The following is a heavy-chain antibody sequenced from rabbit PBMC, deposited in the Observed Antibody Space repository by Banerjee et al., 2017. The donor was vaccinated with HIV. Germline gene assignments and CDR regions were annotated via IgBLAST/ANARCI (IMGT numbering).Heavy chain of an antibody. D-gene: IGHD1-1*01. CDR2: IYAGSLGST. J-gene: IGHJ4*01. CDR1: GFSFSSSYY. Sequence: QSLEESGGDLVKPGASLTITCTASGFSFSSSYYMCWVRQAPGKGLEWIACIYAGSLGSTYYASWAKGRFTISKTSSTTVTLQMTSLTAADTAIYFCARDGGGGGYDLDLWGQGTLVTVS. V-gene: IGHV1S40*01. CDR3: ARDGGGGGYDLDL.